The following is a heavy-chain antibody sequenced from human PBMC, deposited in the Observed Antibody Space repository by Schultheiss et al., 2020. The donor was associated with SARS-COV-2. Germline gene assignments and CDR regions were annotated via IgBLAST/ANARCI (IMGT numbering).Heavy chain of an antibody. V-gene: IGHV4-39*01. CDR3: ARGSWYSSSWYAY. CDR2: IYYSGST. CDR1: GGSISSGGYY. Sequence: SQTLSLTCTVSGGSISSGGYYWGWIRQPPGKGLEWIGSIYYSGSTYYNPSLKSRVTISVDTSKNQFSLKLSSVTAADTAVYYCARGSWYSSSWYAYWGQGTLVTVSS. D-gene: IGHD6-13*01. J-gene: IGHJ4*02.